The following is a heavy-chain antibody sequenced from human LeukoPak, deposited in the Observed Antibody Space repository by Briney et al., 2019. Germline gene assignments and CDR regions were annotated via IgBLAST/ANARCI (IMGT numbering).Heavy chain of an antibody. D-gene: IGHD3-10*01. V-gene: IGHV4-39*07. CDR2: IYYSGST. J-gene: IGHJ5*02. CDR1: GGSISSSSYY. Sequence: SETLSLTCTVSGGSISSSSYYWGWIRQPPGKGLEWIGSIYYSGSTNYNPSLKSRVTISVDTSKNQFSLKLSSVTAADTAVYYCARRDGSGSYYTYNWFDPWGQGTLVTVSS. CDR3: ARRDGSGSYYTYNWFDP.